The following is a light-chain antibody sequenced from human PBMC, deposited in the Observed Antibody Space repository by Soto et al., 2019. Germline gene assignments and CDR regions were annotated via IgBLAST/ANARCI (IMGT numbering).Light chain of an antibody. Sequence: QSVLTQPASVSGSPGQSITISCTGTSSDVGGYNYVSWYQQHPGKAPKLMIYGVTNRPSGVSNRFSGSKSGNTASLTISGLQAEDVADYYCSSYTSSTTLSVVFGGGTKVTVL. CDR1: SSDVGGYNY. J-gene: IGLJ2*01. CDR2: GVT. V-gene: IGLV2-14*01. CDR3: SSYTSSTTLSVV.